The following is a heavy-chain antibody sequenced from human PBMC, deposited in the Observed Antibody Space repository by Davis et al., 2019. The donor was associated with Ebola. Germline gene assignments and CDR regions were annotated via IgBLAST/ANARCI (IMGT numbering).Heavy chain of an antibody. J-gene: IGHJ3*02. CDR3: ARVNWGAGKAFDI. CDR1: GDSVSSAG. D-gene: IGHD7-27*01. V-gene: IGHV6-1*01. CDR2: TYYRSKWYN. Sequence: PSETLSLTCAISGDSVSSAGWNWIRQSPSRGLEWLGRTYYRSKWYNDYAVSVKSRITISPDTSKNQFSLQLNSVTPEDTAVYYCARVNWGAGKAFDIWGQGSMVTVSS.